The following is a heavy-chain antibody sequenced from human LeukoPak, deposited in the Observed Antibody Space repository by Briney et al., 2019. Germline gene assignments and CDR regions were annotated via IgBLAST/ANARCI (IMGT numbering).Heavy chain of an antibody. J-gene: IGHJ4*02. D-gene: IGHD2-15*01. CDR2: INHSGST. CDR1: GGSFSGYY. CDR3: ASGGYCSGGSCYSPPAY. V-gene: IGHV4-34*01. Sequence: SETLSLTCAVYGGSFSGYYWSWIRQPPEKGLEWIGEINHSGSTNYNPSLKSRVTISVDTSKNQFSLKLSSVTAADTAVYYCASGGYCSGGSCYSPPAYWGQGTLVTVSS.